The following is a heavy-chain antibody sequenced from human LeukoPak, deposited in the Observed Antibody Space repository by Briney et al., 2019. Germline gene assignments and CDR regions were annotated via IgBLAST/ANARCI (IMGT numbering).Heavy chain of an antibody. Sequence: GSLRLSCGASGFTFSNYGMLWVRQAPGKGLDWVAFIRYDGNNKLYADSVKGRFTISRDNSKNTLYLHINSLRAEDTAVYYCARRAGAYSHPYDYWGQGTLVTVSS. J-gene: IGHJ4*02. D-gene: IGHD4/OR15-4a*01. V-gene: IGHV3-30*02. CDR2: IRYDGNNK. CDR1: GFTFSNYG. CDR3: ARRAGAYSHPYDY.